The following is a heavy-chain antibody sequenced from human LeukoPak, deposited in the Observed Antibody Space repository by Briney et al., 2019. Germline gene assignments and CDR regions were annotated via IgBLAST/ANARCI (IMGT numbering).Heavy chain of an antibody. Sequence: PGGSLRLSCAASGFTFSSYEMHWVRQAPGKGLEWVSVIYSGGSTYYADSVKGRFTISRDNSKSTLYIQMNSLRAEDTAVYYCARNLVYYYGSGSYYKPGWFDPWGQGTLVTVSS. V-gene: IGHV3-66*01. CDR3: ARNLVYYYGSGSYYKPGWFDP. CDR1: GFTFSSYE. D-gene: IGHD3-10*01. J-gene: IGHJ5*02. CDR2: IYSGGST.